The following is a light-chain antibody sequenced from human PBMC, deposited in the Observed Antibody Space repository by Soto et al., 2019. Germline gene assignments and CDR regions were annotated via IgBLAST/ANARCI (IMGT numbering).Light chain of an antibody. CDR2: RVI. J-gene: IGLJ3*02. V-gene: IGLV2-14*03. Sequence: QSALTRPASVSGSPGQSITFSCTGTSSDIGRYDYVSWYQQFPGKAPKLMIYRVINRPSGVSDRFSGSKSGNSASLSISGLQPEDEASYFCGSYTSATTWVFGGGTKLTVL. CDR1: SSDIGRYDY. CDR3: GSYTSATTWV.